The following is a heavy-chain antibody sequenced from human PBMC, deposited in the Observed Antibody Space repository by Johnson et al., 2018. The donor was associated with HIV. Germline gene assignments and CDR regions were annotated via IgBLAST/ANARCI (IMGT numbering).Heavy chain of an antibody. CDR3: ARLEELLRAFDI. D-gene: IGHD1-26*01. V-gene: IGHV3-30*14. CDR2: ISYDGSNK. CDR1: GFTFSSYA. Sequence: QLVESGGGVVQPGRSLRLSCAASGFTFSSYAMHWVRQAPGKGLEWVAVISYDGSNKYYADSVKGRFTIARDNSKNTLYLQMNSLRAEDTAVYYCARLEELLRAFDIWGQGTMVTVSS. J-gene: IGHJ3*02.